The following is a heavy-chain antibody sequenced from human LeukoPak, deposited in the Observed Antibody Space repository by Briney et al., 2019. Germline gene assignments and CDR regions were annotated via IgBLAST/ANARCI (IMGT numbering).Heavy chain of an antibody. V-gene: IGHV1-18*01. J-gene: IGHJ4*02. Sequence: ASVKVSCTASGYTFTSYGISWVRQAPGQGLEWTGWISAYNGNTNYAQKLQGRVTMTTDTSTSTAYMELRSLRSDDTAVYYCAREGYYYDSSGYYPLDYWGQGTLVTVSS. D-gene: IGHD3-22*01. CDR2: ISAYNGNT. CDR1: GYTFTSYG. CDR3: AREGYYYDSSGYYPLDY.